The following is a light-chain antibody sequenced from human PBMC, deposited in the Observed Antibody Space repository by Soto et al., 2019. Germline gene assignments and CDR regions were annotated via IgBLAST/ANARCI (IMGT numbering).Light chain of an antibody. Sequence: DIQMTQSPTSLSASVGDRVTITCRASQGIRNFVAWYQQKPGKAPKLLIYAASTLQSGVPYRFSGSGSGTDFTLTINSLQPEDVATSSCPKHSSVPVFGPGTNVEIK. CDR1: QGIRNF. CDR2: AAS. V-gene: IGKV1-27*01. CDR3: PKHSSVPV. J-gene: IGKJ3*01.